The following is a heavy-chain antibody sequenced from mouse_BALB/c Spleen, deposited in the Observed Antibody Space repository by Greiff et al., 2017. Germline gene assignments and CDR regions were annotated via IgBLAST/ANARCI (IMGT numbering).Heavy chain of an antibody. CDR1: GFSLSRYS. Sequence: VKLEESGPGLVAPSQSLSITCTVSGFSLSRYSVHWVRQPPGKGLEWLGMIWGGGSTDYNSALKSRLSISKDNSKSQVFLKMNSLQTDDTAMYYCARGPYDYDGAWFAYWGQGTLVTVSA. CDR3: ARGPYDYDGAWFAY. J-gene: IGHJ3*01. V-gene: IGHV2-6-4*01. D-gene: IGHD2-4*01. CDR2: IWGGGST.